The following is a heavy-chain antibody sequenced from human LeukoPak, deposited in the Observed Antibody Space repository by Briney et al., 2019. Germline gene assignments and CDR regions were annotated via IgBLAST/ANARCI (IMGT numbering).Heavy chain of an antibody. CDR1: GGSISSGDYY. Sequence: SQTLSLTCTVSGGSISSGDYYWSWIRQPPGKGLEWIGYIYYSGSTNYNPSLKSRVTISVDTSKNQFSLKLSSVTAADTAVYYCARDRHLITIFGVVPREDYGMDVWGRGTTVTVSS. J-gene: IGHJ6*02. CDR3: ARDRHLITIFGVVPREDYGMDV. D-gene: IGHD3-3*01. CDR2: IYYSGST. V-gene: IGHV4-30-4*01.